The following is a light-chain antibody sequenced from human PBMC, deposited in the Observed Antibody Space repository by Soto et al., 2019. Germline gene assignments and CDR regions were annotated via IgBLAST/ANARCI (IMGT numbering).Light chain of an antibody. J-gene: IGKJ4*01. CDR2: GAS. Sequence: VVMTQSPATLSVSPGARATLSCGASQSVTTNLAWYQQKPGQAPRLLIYGASTRATGVPTSFSGSGSGTEFTLTISSLQSEDLAVYYCQQYNNWPPTFGGGTKVEIK. V-gene: IGKV3-15*01. CDR1: QSVTTN. CDR3: QQYNNWPPT.